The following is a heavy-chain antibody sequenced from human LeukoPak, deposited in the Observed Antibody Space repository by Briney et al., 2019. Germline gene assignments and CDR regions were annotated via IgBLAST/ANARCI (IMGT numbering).Heavy chain of an antibody. V-gene: IGHV3-9*01. J-gene: IGHJ4*02. CDR1: GFTFDDYA. CDR2: ISWNSGSI. CDR3: AKSPNPSIVGATSWFDY. Sequence: PGRYLRRSCAASGFTFDDYAMHWVRQAPGKGLEGFSGISWNSGSIGYADSVKGRFTISRDNAKNSLYLQMNSLRAEDTALYYCAKSPNPSIVGATSWFDYWGQGTLVTVSS. D-gene: IGHD1-26*01.